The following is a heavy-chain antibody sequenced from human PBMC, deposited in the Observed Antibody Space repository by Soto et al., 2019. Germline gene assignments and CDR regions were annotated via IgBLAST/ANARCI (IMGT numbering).Heavy chain of an antibody. J-gene: IGHJ4*02. Sequence: EVQLVESGGGLVEPGGSVRLSCAASGFIFSVYSMTWVRQAPGKGLEWVSYISAGSNTIYYRDSVKGRFTISRDNAKNSLCLQMNSLRDEDTAVYYCARDSGVTGADDYWGQGTLVTVSS. V-gene: IGHV3-48*02. CDR3: ARDSGVTGADDY. CDR1: GFIFSVYS. D-gene: IGHD6-19*01. CDR2: ISAGSNTI.